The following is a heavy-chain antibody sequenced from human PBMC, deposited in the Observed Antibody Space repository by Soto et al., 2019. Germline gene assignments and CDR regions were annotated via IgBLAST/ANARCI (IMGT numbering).Heavy chain of an antibody. J-gene: IGHJ4*02. CDR1: GYTFTGYY. CDR3: ARGRGYYYDSSGYYYSYYFDY. V-gene: IGHV1-2*02. D-gene: IGHD3-22*01. CDR2: INPNSGGT. Sequence: QVQLVQSGAEVKKPGASVKVSCKASGYTFTGYYMHWVRQAPGQGLEWMGWINPNSGGTNYAQKFQGRVTMTRDTSISTAYMELSRLRSDDTAVYYCARGRGYYYDSSGYYYSYYFDYWGQGTLVTVSS.